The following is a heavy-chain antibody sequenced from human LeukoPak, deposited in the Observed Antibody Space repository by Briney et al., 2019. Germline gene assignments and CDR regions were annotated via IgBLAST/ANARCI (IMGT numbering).Heavy chain of an antibody. J-gene: IGHJ4*02. CDR1: RGTFSSYG. CDR3: ARGELGDSSGFSFFDY. CDR2: VIAIFGRV. V-gene: IGHV1-69*05. Sequence: SVKVSCKASRGTFSSYGISWVRQAPGQGLEWMGGVIAIFGRVKYGQKFQGRATITTDESTSTAYMELSSLTSEDTGVYYCARGELGDSSGFSFFDYWGQGTLXTVXS. D-gene: IGHD3-22*01.